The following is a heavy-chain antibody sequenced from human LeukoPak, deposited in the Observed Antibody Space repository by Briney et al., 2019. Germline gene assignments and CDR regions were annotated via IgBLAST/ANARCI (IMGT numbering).Heavy chain of an antibody. CDR2: TKSKTDGGTT. CDR1: GFTFSNAW. D-gene: IGHD2-2*01. CDR3: TTPIVVVPAAMYQSLLGVGSFDY. J-gene: IGHJ4*02. Sequence: GGSLRLSCAASGFTFSNAWMSWVRQAPGKGLEWVGRTKSKTDGGTTDYAAPVKGRFTISRDDSKNTLYLQMNSLKTEDTAVYYCTTPIVVVPAAMYQSLLGVGSFDYWGQGTLVTVSS. V-gene: IGHV3-15*01.